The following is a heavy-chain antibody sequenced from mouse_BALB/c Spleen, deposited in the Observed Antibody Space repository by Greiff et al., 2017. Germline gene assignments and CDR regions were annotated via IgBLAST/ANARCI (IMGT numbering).Heavy chain of an antibody. Sequence: EVNVVESGGGLVQPGGSLKLSCAASGFTFSSYTMSWVRQTPEKRLEWVAYISNGGGSTYYPDTVKGRFTISRDNAKNTLYLQMSSLKSEDTAMYYCARRATAFYAMDYWGQGTSVTVSS. CDR1: GFTFSSYT. CDR3: ARRATAFYAMDY. J-gene: IGHJ4*01. V-gene: IGHV5-12-2*01. D-gene: IGHD1-2*01. CDR2: ISNGGGST.